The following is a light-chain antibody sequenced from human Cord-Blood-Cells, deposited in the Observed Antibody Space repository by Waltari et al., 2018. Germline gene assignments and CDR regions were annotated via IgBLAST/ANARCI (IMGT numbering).Light chain of an antibody. J-gene: IGLJ2*01. CDR3: AAWDDSLSGPV. CDR1: SSNIGSNY. Sequence: QSVLTPPPSASGTPGQRVTISCSGSSSNIGSNYVSWYQQLPGTAPKLLIYRKNQRPSGVPDRFSGSKSGTSASLAISGLRSEDEADYYCAAWDDSLSGPVFGGGTKLTVL. CDR2: RKN. V-gene: IGLV1-47*01.